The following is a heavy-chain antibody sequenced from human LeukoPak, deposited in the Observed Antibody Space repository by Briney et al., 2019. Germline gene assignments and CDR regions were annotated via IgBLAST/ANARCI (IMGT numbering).Heavy chain of an antibody. V-gene: IGHV1-69*01. CDR1: GGTFSSYA. Sequence: SVKVSCKASGGTFSSYAISWVRQAPGQGLEWMGGIIPIFGTANYAQKFQGRVTITADESTSTAYMERSSLRSEDTAVYYCARDPCGGGDCYSVPEYFQHWGQGTLVTVSS. J-gene: IGHJ1*01. CDR3: ARDPCGGGDCYSVPEYFQH. CDR2: IIPIFGTA. D-gene: IGHD2-21*01.